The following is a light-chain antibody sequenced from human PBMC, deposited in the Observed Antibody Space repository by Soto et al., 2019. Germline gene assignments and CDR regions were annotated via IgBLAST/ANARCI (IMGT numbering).Light chain of an antibody. Sequence: EIVMTQSPATLSVSPGERASLSCRASQSVGSNLAWYQQTAGQAPRLLIYGASIRATGIPARFSGSGSGTEFTLTISSLQSEDFAVYSCQQYTNWPYTFGQGNKLEIK. CDR3: QQYTNWPYT. J-gene: IGKJ2*01. CDR1: QSVGSN. V-gene: IGKV3-15*01. CDR2: GAS.